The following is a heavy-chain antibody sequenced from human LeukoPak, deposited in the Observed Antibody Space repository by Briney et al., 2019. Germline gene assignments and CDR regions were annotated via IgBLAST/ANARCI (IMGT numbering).Heavy chain of an antibody. CDR3: AKDGGSGYGDY. J-gene: IGHJ4*02. V-gene: IGHV3-74*01. CDR2: INSDGSGT. CDR1: GFTLSSYW. Sequence: GGSLRLSCAASGFTLSSYWIHWVRQAPGKGLVWVSRINSDGSGTTYADSVRGRFTISRDNAKNTVYLQMNSLRAEDTAVYYCAKDGGSGYGDYWGQGTLVTVSS. D-gene: IGHD3-10*01.